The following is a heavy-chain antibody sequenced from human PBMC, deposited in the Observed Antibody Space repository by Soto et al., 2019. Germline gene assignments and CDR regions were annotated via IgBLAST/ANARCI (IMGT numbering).Heavy chain of an antibody. CDR2: IRHSGST. J-gene: IGHJ6*02. D-gene: IGHD4-17*01. CDR3: ARGGGDYDYAVDV. Sequence: QVQLQQWGAGLLKPSETLSLNCAVYGGSFYWTWIRQPPGKGLEWIGEIRHSGSTNYNPSLKSRVSISIDRSKSQVSLTVYSVTAADTAVYYCARGGGDYDYAVDVWGQGTTVTASS. CDR1: GGSFY. V-gene: IGHV4-34*01.